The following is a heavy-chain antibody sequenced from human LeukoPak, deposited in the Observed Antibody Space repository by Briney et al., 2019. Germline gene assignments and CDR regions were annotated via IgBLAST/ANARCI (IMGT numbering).Heavy chain of an antibody. CDR3: ARLDSGGRGYFDY. CDR2: ISYDGSNK. Sequence: GGSLRLSCAASGFTFSSYAMHWVRQAPGKGLEWVAVISYDGSNKYHADSVKGRFTISRDNSKNTLYLQMNSLRAEDTAVYYCARLDSGGRGYFDYWGQGTLVTVSS. D-gene: IGHD3-16*01. V-gene: IGHV3-30-3*01. J-gene: IGHJ4*02. CDR1: GFTFSSYA.